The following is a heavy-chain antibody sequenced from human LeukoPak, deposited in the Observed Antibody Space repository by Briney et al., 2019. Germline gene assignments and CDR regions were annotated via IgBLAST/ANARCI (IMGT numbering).Heavy chain of an antibody. CDR1: GFTFSSYG. D-gene: IGHD1-14*01. Sequence: GGSLRLSCAASGFTFSSYGMHWVRQAPGKGLEWVAVISYDGSNKYYADSVKGRFTISRDNSKNTLYLQMNSLRAEDTAVYYCAKDPGYWGQGTLVTVSS. V-gene: IGHV3-30*18. CDR3: AKDPGY. J-gene: IGHJ4*02. CDR2: ISYDGSNK.